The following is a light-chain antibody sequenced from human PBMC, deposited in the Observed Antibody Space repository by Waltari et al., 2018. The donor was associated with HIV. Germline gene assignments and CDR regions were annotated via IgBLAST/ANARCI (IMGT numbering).Light chain of an antibody. Sequence: QSALTQPRSVSGSPGKSVTISCTGTSSDVGHYTYVSWYQQHPGKAPKLMVYDVTKRPSGVSNRFSGSKSGNTASLTISGLQAEDEADYYCCSYAGSSTFVFGGGTKLTVL. CDR2: DVT. J-gene: IGLJ2*01. CDR1: SSDVGHYTY. V-gene: IGLV2-11*01. CDR3: CSYAGSSTFV.